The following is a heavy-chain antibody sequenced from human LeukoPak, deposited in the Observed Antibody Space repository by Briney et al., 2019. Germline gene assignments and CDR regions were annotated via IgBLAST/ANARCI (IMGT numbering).Heavy chain of an antibody. CDR2: ISGGGDNT. D-gene: IGHD4-17*01. V-gene: IGHV3-23*01. CDR3: AKDRANRDYEVFDF. J-gene: IGHJ4*02. Sequence: GGSLRLSCAASGFTFTTYAMSWARQAPGKGLEWVSAISGGGDNTYYADSVKGRFTISRDTSQKTLYLQMNSLRAEDTAVYYCAKDRANRDYEVFDFWGQGTLVTVSS. CDR1: GFTFTTYA.